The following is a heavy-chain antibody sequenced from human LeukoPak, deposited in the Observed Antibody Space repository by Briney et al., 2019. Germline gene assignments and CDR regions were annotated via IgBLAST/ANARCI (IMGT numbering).Heavy chain of an antibody. CDR3: AKEGTASKPSDLDY. CDR1: GFTLTDYG. Sequence: PGGSLRLSCAASGFTLTDYGIHWVRQAPGKGLEWVAFIRYDGTIKYYADSVKGRFTISRDNSRNTLYLQMNSLRTEDTAVYYCAKEGTASKPSDLDYWGQGTLVTVSS. J-gene: IGHJ4*02. D-gene: IGHD1-1*01. CDR2: IRYDGTIK. V-gene: IGHV3-30*02.